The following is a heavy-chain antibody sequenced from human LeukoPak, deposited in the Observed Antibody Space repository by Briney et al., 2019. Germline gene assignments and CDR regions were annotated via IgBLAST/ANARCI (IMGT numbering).Heavy chain of an antibody. D-gene: IGHD3-22*01. J-gene: IGHJ4*01. V-gene: IGHV1-69*06. Sequence: SVKVSCKASGGTFSSYAISWVRQAPGQGLEWMGGIIPMYGTPNYAQKFQGRVTITADKSTSTAYMELSSPRYEDTAVYYCARAHDSSGFQAYWGHGTLVTVSS. CDR2: IIPMYGTP. CDR3: ARAHDSSGFQAY. CDR1: GGTFSSYA.